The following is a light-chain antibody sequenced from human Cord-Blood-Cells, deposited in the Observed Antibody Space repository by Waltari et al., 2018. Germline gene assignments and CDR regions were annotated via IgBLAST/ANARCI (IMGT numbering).Light chain of an antibody. V-gene: IGLV2-23*01. Sequence: QSALTQPASVSGSPGQLITISCTGTSSDVGSYNLVSWYQQHPGKAPKPMNYEGSQRPTGVSNRFPGSKSGNTASLTISGRQAGDEADYYCCSYAGSSTLVFGGGTKLTVL. CDR3: CSYAGSSTLV. CDR1: SSDVGSYNL. CDR2: EGS. J-gene: IGLJ2*01.